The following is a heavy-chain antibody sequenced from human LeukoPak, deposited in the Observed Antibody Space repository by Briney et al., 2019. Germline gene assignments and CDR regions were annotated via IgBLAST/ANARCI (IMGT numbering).Heavy chain of an antibody. CDR3: ARENYDYVWGSYPPHYFDY. Sequence: ASVKVSCKASGYTLTSYGISWVRQAPGQGLEWMGWISAYNGNTNYAQKLQGRVTMTTDTSTSTAYMELRSLRSDDTAVYYCARENYDYVWGSYPPHYFDYWGQGTLVTVSS. V-gene: IGHV1-18*04. CDR2: ISAYNGNT. D-gene: IGHD3-16*02. CDR1: GYTLTSYG. J-gene: IGHJ4*02.